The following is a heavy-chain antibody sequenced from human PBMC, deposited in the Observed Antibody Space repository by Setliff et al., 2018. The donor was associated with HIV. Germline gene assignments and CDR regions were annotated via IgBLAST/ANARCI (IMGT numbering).Heavy chain of an antibody. J-gene: IGHJ5*02. CDR3: ARDRHYYGSGSYGP. CDR2: IYDSGAT. V-gene: IGHV4-4*07. D-gene: IGHD3-10*01. CDR1: GGSFNNYH. Sequence: ETLSLTCTVSGGSFNNYHWSWIRQPAGKGLEWIGRIYDSGATNYKPSLKSRVTMSIDKSNNQFSLYLTSVTAADTAIYYCARDRHYYGSGSYGPWGQGILVTVSS.